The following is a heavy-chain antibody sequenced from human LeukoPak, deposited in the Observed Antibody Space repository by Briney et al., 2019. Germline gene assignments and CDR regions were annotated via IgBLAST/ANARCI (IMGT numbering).Heavy chain of an antibody. J-gene: IGHJ4*02. CDR3: ARGSEIEMATTTYFDY. V-gene: IGHV4-31*03. Sequence: NPSETLSLTCTVSGGSISSGGYYWNWVRQPPGKGLKWIGYIYYSGSTYYNPSLKSRVTISLDTSKHQFSLKLSSVTAADTAVYYCARGSEIEMATTTYFDYWGQGTPVTVSS. CDR2: IYYSGST. D-gene: IGHD5-24*01. CDR1: GGSISSGGYY.